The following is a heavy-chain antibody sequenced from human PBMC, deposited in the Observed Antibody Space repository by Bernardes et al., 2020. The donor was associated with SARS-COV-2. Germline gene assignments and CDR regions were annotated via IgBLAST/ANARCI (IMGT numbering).Heavy chain of an antibody. V-gene: IGHV4-39*01. CDR2: IFYDGST. CDR3: TRGVEISGEVDLYYYGLDV. D-gene: IGHD2-21*01. CDR1: GDSVSSDSYY. J-gene: IGHJ6*04. Sequence: SETLSLTCAVSGDSVSSDSYYWGWIRQPNGKGLEWIGNIFYDGSTYYSPSLQSRVTISVEMSKNQFSLKLSSVTAADTAVYYCTRGVEISGEVDLYYYGLDVWGKGTTVTVS.